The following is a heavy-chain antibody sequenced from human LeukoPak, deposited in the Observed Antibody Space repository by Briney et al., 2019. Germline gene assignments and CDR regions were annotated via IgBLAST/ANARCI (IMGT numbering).Heavy chain of an antibody. CDR1: GFTFATHW. CDR2: INGEGTTT. V-gene: IGHV3-74*01. CDR3: ASDQEREYTGYDPFDY. Sequence: GGSLRLSCEASGFTFATHWMHWVRQVPGKGPVWVSGINGEGTTTTYVDSVKGRFTISRDNAKNTLYLQMKSLRDEDTAVYYCASDQEREYTGYDPFDYWGQGTLVTVSS. J-gene: IGHJ4*02. D-gene: IGHD5-12*01.